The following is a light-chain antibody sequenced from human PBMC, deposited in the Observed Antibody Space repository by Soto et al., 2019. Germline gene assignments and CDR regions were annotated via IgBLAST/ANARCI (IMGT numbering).Light chain of an antibody. CDR1: SSNIGKNA. CDR2: YDD. V-gene: IGLV1-36*01. CDR3: AAWDDSLIGVV. Sequence: QSVLTQPPSVSEAPRQRVTISCSGSSSNIGKNAVNWYQQLPGKAPKLLIYYDDLLPSGVSDRFSGSKSGTSASLAISGLQSEDEADYYCAAWDDSLIGVVFGGGTQLTVL. J-gene: IGLJ2*01.